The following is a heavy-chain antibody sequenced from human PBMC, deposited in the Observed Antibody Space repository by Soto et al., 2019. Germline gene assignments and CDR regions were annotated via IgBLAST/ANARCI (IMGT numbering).Heavy chain of an antibody. CDR3: ARMDDYYHGMDV. CDR1: GYNFTTYW. CDR2: IDLSDSYT. J-gene: IGHJ6*02. V-gene: IGHV5-10-1*01. Sequence: GASLKISCMDSGYNFTTYWISWVRQMPGKGLEWMGRIDLSDSYTNYSPSFQGHVTISADKSISTAYLQWSSLKASDTAMYYWARMDDYYHGMDVWGPGTTVTVSS.